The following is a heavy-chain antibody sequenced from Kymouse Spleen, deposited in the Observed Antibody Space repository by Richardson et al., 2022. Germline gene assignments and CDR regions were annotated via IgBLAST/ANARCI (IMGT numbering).Heavy chain of an antibody. D-gene: IGHD3-10*01. Sequence: EVQLVESGGGLVQPGGSLRLSCAASGFTFSSYSMNWVRQAPGKGLEWVSYISSSSSTIYYADSVKGRFTISRDNAKNSLYLQMNSLRDEDTAVYYCARDWTYGSGSEDYYYGMDVWGQGTTVTVSS. CDR3: ARDWTYGSGSEDYYYGMDV. V-gene: IGHV3-48*02. CDR1: GFTFSSYS. J-gene: IGHJ6*02. CDR2: ISSSSSTI.